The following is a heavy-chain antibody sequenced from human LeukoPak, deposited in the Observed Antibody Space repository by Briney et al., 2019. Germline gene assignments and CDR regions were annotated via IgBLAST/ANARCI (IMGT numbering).Heavy chain of an antibody. J-gene: IGHJ4*02. Sequence: SVKVSCKASGGTFSSYAISWVRQAPGQGLEWMGGIIPIFGTANYAQKFQARVTITADESTSTAYMELSSLRSEDTAVYYCARVEGYGSGDYFDYWGQGTLVTVSS. CDR1: GGTFSSYA. CDR2: IIPIFGTA. V-gene: IGHV1-69*01. CDR3: ARVEGYGSGDYFDY. D-gene: IGHD3-10*01.